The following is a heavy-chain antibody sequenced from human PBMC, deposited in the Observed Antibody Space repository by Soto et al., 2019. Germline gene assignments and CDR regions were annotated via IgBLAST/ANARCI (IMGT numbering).Heavy chain of an antibody. V-gene: IGHV4-30-2*01. Sequence: PSETLSLTCAVSGGSISSGGYSCNWIRQPPGKGLEWIGYIYHSGSTYYNPSLKSRATISVDRSKNQFSLKLSSVTAADTAVYYCARGMTTVTTFDYWGQGTLVTVSS. J-gene: IGHJ4*02. D-gene: IGHD4-17*01. CDR1: GGSISSGGYS. CDR2: IYHSGST. CDR3: ARGMTTVTTFDY.